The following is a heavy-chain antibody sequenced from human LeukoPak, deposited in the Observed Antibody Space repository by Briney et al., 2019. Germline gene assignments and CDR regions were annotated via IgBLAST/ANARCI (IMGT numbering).Heavy chain of an antibody. Sequence: ASVKVSCKASGGTFSSYAISWVRQAPGQGLEWMGRIIPILGIANYAQKFQGRVTITADKSTSTAYMELSSLRSDDTAVYYCARDPLDYSNYAEAFDIWGQGTMVTVSS. D-gene: IGHD4-11*01. CDR3: ARDPLDYSNYAEAFDI. CDR2: IIPILGIA. CDR1: GGTFSSYA. J-gene: IGHJ3*02. V-gene: IGHV1-69*04.